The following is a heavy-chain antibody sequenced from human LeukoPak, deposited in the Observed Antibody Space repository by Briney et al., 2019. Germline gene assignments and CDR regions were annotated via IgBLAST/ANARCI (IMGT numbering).Heavy chain of an antibody. D-gene: IGHD6-13*01. CDR1: GFTFSSNG. CDR3: AKDRPYITSWYGCSTP. Sequence: GGSLRLSCAASGFTFSSNGMTWVRQAPGKGLEWVSTISDSAGGAHYADSVKGRFTISRDSSRSTLYLQMHSLRAEDTAVYYCAKDRPYITSWYGCSTPWGQGTLVIGSS. V-gene: IGHV3-23*01. CDR2: ISDSAGGA. J-gene: IGHJ5*02.